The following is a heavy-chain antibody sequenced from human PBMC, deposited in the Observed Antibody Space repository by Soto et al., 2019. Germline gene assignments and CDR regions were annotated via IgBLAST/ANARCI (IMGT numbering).Heavy chain of an antibody. Sequence: GGSLRLSCAASGFTFSSYAMSWVRQAPGKGLEWVSAISGSGGSTYYADSVKGRFTISRDNAKNSLYLQMNSLRAEDTAVYYCAREVADYYDSSGYHDAFDIWGQGTMVTVSS. D-gene: IGHD3-22*01. CDR1: GFTFSSYA. CDR3: AREVADYYDSSGYHDAFDI. CDR2: ISGSGGST. J-gene: IGHJ3*02. V-gene: IGHV3-21*01.